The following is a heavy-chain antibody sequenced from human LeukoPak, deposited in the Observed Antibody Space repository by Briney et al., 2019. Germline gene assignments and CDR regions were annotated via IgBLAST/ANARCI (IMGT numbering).Heavy chain of an antibody. J-gene: IGHJ6*03. Sequence: SETLSLTCSVSDDSITIYYWTWVRQPPGKGLEWIGYIDHTGTTNYNPSLNSRVTISRDTSKNHFSLQLSSVTAADTAVYFCARGRVSSSTWHSTYYYYFYMDVWGKGTTVTVSS. CDR3: ARGRVSSSTWHSTYYYYFYMDV. D-gene: IGHD4-11*01. CDR1: DDSITIYY. CDR2: IDHTGTT. V-gene: IGHV4-59*01.